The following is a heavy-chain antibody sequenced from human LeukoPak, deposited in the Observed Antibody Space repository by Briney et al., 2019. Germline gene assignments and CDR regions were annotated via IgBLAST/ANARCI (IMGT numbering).Heavy chain of an antibody. Sequence: GGSLRLSCVASGLTFSNSWMTWVRQAPGKGLEWVANIKKDGSETYYVDSVRGRFTVSRDNDKNSLYLEMNSLRDEDTAVYYCLQYNSENTWGQGTLATVSS. CDR2: IKKDGSET. J-gene: IGHJ5*02. CDR1: GLTFSNSW. D-gene: IGHD1-14*01. V-gene: IGHV3-7*01. CDR3: LQYNSENT.